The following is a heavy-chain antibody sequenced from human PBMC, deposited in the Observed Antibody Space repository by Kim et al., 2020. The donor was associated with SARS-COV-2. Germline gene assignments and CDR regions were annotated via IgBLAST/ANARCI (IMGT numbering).Heavy chain of an antibody. CDR2: IYHSGST. D-gene: IGHD3-22*01. Sequence: SETLSLTCAVSGGSISSSNWWSWVRQPPGKGLEWIGEIYHSGSTNYNPSLKSRVTISVDKSKNQFSLKLSSVTAADTAVYYCARSTVVTRRYWYLDLWGRGTLLNVSS. CDR1: GGSISSSNW. V-gene: IGHV4-4*02. J-gene: IGHJ2*01. CDR3: ARSTVVTRRYWYLDL.